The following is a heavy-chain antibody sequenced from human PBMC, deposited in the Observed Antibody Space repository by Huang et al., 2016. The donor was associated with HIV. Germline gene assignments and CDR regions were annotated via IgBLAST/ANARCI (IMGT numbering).Heavy chain of an antibody. CDR1: GGSFSDYF. CDR3: ARPTMTATPSDSSWSYFDF. Sequence: QVRLEQWGPNLLKPSDTLSLKCAVYGGSFSDYFWTWIRQAPVKGLEWIGAFNHRVSATHLPPLMSRVSMSVDSSKNQFYLNLTSVTAADTAVYFCARPTMTATPSDSSWSYFDFWGRGTPVTVSS. CDR2: FNHRVSA. V-gene: IGHV4-34*01. J-gene: IGHJ4*02. D-gene: IGHD3-10*01.